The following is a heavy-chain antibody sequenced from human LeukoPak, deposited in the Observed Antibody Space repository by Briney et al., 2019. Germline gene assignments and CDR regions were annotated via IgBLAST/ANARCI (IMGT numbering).Heavy chain of an antibody. CDR3: ARYYYDSSGYDY. CDR2: IWYDGSNK. D-gene: IGHD3-22*01. V-gene: IGHV3-33*01. Sequence: GRSLRLSCAASGFTFSSYGMHWVRQAPGKGLEWVAVIWYDGSNKYYADSVKGRFTISRDNSKNTLYLQMNSLRAEDTAVYYCARYYYDSSGYDYWGQGTLVTVSS. CDR1: GFTFSSYG. J-gene: IGHJ4*02.